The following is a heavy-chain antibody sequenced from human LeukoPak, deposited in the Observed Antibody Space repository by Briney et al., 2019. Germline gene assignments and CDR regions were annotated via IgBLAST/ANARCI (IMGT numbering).Heavy chain of an antibody. J-gene: IGHJ4*02. V-gene: IGHV3-48*01. D-gene: IGHD1-7*01. CDR3: ARENFADLFDY. Sequence: GGSLRLSCAASGFTISNYNMNWVRQAPGKGLECISYISSSGSTIYYADSVKGRFTISRDNAKSSLFLQMNSLRAEDTAVYYCARENFADLFDYWGQGILVTVSS. CDR2: ISSSGSTI. CDR1: GFTISNYN.